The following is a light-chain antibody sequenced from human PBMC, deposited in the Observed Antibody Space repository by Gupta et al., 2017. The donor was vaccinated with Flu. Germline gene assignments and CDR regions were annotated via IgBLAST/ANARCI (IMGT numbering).Light chain of an antibody. CDR2: LGS. V-gene: IGKV2-28*01. CDR3: MQALQTPLS. Sequence: ISCRSSQSLLHSNGYNYLDWYLQKPGQSPQLLIYLGSNRASGVPDRFSGSGSGTDFTLKISRVEAEDVGVYYCMQALQTPLSFGGGTKVEIK. CDR1: QSLLHSNGYNY. J-gene: IGKJ4*01.